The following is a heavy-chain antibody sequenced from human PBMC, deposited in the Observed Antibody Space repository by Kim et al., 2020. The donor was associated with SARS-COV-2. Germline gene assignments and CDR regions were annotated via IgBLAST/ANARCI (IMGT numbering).Heavy chain of an antibody. J-gene: IGHJ4*02. CDR1: GFTFDDYA. D-gene: IGHD3-10*01. V-gene: IGHV3-9*01. CDR3: AKERAMVRGTGFDY. CDR2: ISWNSGSI. Sequence: GGSLRLSCAASGFTFDDYAMHWVRQAPGKGLEWVSGISWNSGSIGYADSVKGRFTISRDNAKNSLYLQMNSLRAEDTALYYCAKERAMVRGTGFDYWGQG.